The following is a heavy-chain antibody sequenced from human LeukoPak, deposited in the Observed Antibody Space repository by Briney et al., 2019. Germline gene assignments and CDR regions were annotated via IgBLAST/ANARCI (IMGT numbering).Heavy chain of an antibody. D-gene: IGHD3-10*01. V-gene: IGHV5-51*01. J-gene: IGHJ6*02. CDR2: INPADSDT. Sequence: GESLRISCKGSGYSFTTYWIGWVRQMPGKGLEWMGIINPADSDTTYSPSFQGRVTISADKSITTTYLHWSSLQASDTAIYYCAIYYGSGSPPFYYYYGMDAWGQGTTVTVSS. CDR3: AIYYGSGSPPFYYYYGMDA. CDR1: GYSFTTYW.